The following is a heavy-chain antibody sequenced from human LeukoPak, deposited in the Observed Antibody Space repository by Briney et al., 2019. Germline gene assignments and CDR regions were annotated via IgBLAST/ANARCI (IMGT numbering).Heavy chain of an antibody. CDR2: ISSNGDIK. CDR3: AREIVAGTFDY. CDR1: GFTFSDYY. V-gene: IGHV3-11*01. Sequence: GGSLRLSCAASGFTFSDYYMSWIRQAPGKGLEWVSDISSNGDIKSYAGSVGGRFTISRDNSKNSLYLQMNSPRAEDTAVYYCAREIVAGTFDYWGQETLLTVAS. J-gene: IGHJ4*02. D-gene: IGHD6-19*01.